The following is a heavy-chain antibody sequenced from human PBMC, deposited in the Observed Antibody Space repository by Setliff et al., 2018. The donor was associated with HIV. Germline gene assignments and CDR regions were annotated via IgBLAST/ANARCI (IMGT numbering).Heavy chain of an antibody. J-gene: IGHJ3*02. CDR1: GYTFTGYF. Sequence: VASVKVSCKASGYTFTGYFMHWVRQAPGQGLEFMGWINPNGGGTNYPQKFQGRVTMSSDTSINTAYMELSRLRSDDTAMYYCARAEIYYCTGGNCAQGAFDIWGQGTMVTVSS. CDR3: ARAEIYYCTGGNCAQGAFDI. D-gene: IGHD2-15*01. CDR2: INPNGGGT. V-gene: IGHV1-2*02.